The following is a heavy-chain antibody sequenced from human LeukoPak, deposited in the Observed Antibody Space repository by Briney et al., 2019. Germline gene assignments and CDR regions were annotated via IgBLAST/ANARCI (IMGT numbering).Heavy chain of an antibody. CDR1: GFTFSSYA. J-gene: IGHJ4*02. Sequence: GGSLRLSCAASGFTFSSYAMSWVRQAPGKGLEWVAVISYDGSNKYYADSVKGRFTISRDNSKNTLYLQMNSLRAEDTAVYYCARGSESLAVAGIDYWGQGTLVTVSS. V-gene: IGHV3-30-3*01. CDR3: ARGSESLAVAGIDY. D-gene: IGHD6-19*01. CDR2: ISYDGSNK.